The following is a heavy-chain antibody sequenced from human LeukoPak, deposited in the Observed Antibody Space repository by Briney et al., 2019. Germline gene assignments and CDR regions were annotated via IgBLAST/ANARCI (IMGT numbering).Heavy chain of an antibody. CDR2: IYSGGST. CDR1: GFTVSSNY. J-gene: IGHJ4*02. D-gene: IGHD3-22*01. V-gene: IGHV3-53*01. Sequence: SGGSLRLSWAASGFTVSSNYMSWVRQAPGKGLEWVSVIYSGGSTYYADSVKDRFTISRDNSKNTLYLQMNSLRAEDTAVYYCARGYGDSSGYLNYFDYWGQGTLVTVSS. CDR3: ARGYGDSSGYLNYFDY.